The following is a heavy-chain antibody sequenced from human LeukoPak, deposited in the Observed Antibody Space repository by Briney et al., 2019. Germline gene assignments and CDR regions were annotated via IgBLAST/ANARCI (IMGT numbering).Heavy chain of an antibody. D-gene: IGHD3-22*01. CDR2: INQDGTEK. V-gene: IGHV3-7*04. CDR1: GFTLSNYW. Sequence: PGGSLRLSCAASGFTLSNYWMNWVRQAPGKGLEWVANINQDGTEKYYVDSVKGRFTISRDNAKNSLYLQMNSLRAEDTAVYYCARGGFRFFAHWGQGTLVTVSS. CDR3: ARGGFRFFAH. J-gene: IGHJ5*02.